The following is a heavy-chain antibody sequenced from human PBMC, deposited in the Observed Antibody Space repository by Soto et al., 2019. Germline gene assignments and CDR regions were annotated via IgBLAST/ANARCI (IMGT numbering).Heavy chain of an antibody. CDR2: IYYSGST. V-gene: IGHV4-59*01. CDR1: GGSISSYY. D-gene: IGHD3-10*01. J-gene: IGHJ4*02. CDR3: ARVRGLRDLPITMVRGVLDY. Sequence: PSETLSLTCTVSGGSISSYYWSWIRQPPGKGLEWIGYIYYSGSTNYNPSLKSRVTISVDTSKNQFSLKLSSVTAADTAVYYCARVRGLRDLPITMVRGVLDYWGQGTLVTVSS.